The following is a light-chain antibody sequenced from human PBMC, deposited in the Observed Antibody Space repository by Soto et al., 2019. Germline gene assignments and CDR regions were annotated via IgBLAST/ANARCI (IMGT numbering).Light chain of an antibody. CDR1: SSNLGINF. V-gene: IGLV1-51*02. J-gene: IGLJ2*01. Sequence: QSVLTQPPSVSAALEQKVTISCSGGSSNLGINFVSWYQQFPGGVPKLLIYENNKRPSRIPDRFSGAKSGTSATLDITGLQAGDEADYYCATWDGSLSVGVFGGGTKLTVL. CDR3: ATWDGSLSVGV. CDR2: ENN.